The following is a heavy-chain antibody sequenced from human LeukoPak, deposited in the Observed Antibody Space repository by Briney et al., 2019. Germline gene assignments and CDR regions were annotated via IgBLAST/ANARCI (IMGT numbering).Heavy chain of an antibody. V-gene: IGHV3-7*01. CDR2: IKTDGSEK. J-gene: IGHJ3*01. CDR1: GFTFSHYW. CDR3: ARDLDTYVVLTAYDVFDE. D-gene: IGHD2-21*02. Sequence: GGSLRLSCEGAGFTFSHYWMTWVRQAPGKGLEWVANIKTDGSEKHYVDSVEGRFTISRDNAKNSLYLQMNSLRAEDTAVYYCARDLDTYVVLTAYDVFDEWGQGTMVTVSS.